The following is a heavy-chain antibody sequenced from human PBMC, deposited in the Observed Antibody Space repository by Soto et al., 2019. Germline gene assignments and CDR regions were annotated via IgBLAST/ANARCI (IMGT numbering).Heavy chain of an antibody. J-gene: IGHJ3*02. CDR2: ISAYNGNT. CDR1: GYTFTSYG. CDR3: ARGKLSSARENAFDI. D-gene: IGHD1-7*01. Sequence: GASVKVSCKASGYTFTSYGISWVRQAPGQGLEWMGWISAYNGNTNYAQKLQGRVTMTTDTSTSTAYMELRSLRSDDTALYHCARGKLSSARENAFDIWGQGTMVTVSS. V-gene: IGHV1-18*01.